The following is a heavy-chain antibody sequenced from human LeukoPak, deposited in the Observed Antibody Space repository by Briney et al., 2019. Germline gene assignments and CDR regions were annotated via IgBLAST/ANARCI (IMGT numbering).Heavy chain of an antibody. Sequence: PGESLRLSCAASGFTFSSYATHWVRQAPGKGLEYVSAISSNGGSTYYANSVKGRFTISRDNSKNTLYLQMGSLRAEDMAVYYCARDFVSGSYYSVGYNWFDPWGQGTLVTVSS. CDR3: ARDFVSGSYYSVGYNWFDP. CDR2: ISSNGGST. J-gene: IGHJ5*02. V-gene: IGHV3-64*01. D-gene: IGHD1-26*01. CDR1: GFTFSSYA.